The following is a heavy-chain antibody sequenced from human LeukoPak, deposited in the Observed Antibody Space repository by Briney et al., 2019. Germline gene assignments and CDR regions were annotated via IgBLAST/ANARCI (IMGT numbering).Heavy chain of an antibody. Sequence: KPSETLSLTCTVSGGSISSYYWSWIRQPPGKGLEWIGYIYYSGSTNYNPSLKSRVTISVDTSKNQFSLKLSSVTAADTAVYYCARGRYENWFDPWGQGTLVTVSS. D-gene: IGHD1-1*01. V-gene: IGHV4-59*01. CDR1: GGSISSYY. CDR2: IYYSGST. CDR3: ARGRYENWFDP. J-gene: IGHJ5*02.